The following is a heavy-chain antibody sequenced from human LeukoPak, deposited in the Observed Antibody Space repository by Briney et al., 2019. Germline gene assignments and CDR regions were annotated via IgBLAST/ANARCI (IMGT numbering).Heavy chain of an antibody. CDR2: IYTSGST. CDR1: GGSISSYY. D-gene: IGHD3-10*01. J-gene: IGHJ5*02. Sequence: PSETLSLTCTVSGGSISSYYWSWIRQPAGKGLEWIGRIYTSGSTNYNPSLKSRVTMSVDTSKNQFSLKLSSVTAADTAVYYCARAGQLRFGELLHNWFDPWGQGTLVTVSS. CDR3: ARAGQLRFGELLHNWFDP. V-gene: IGHV4-4*07.